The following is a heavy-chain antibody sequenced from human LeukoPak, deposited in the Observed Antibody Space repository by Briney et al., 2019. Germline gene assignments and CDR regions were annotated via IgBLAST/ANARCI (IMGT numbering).Heavy chain of an antibody. D-gene: IGHD1-14*01. CDR1: GFTFSSYG. CDR2: ISYDGSNK. J-gene: IGHJ4*02. CDR3: AKDEPSFDY. Sequence: AGGSLRLSCAASGFTFSSYGMHWVRQAPGKGLEWVAVISYDGSNKYYADSVKGRFTISRDNSKNTLYLQMNSLRAEDTAVYYCAKDEPSFDYWGQGTLVTVSS. V-gene: IGHV3-30*18.